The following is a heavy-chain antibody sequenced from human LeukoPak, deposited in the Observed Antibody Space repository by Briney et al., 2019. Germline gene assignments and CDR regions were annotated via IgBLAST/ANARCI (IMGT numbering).Heavy chain of an antibody. J-gene: IGHJ4*02. V-gene: IGHV3-21*01. CDR3: ARAAGEMATIRY. CDR1: GFTFSSYS. D-gene: IGHD5-24*01. CDR2: ISSSSSYI. Sequence: PGGSLRLFCAASGFTFSSYSMNWVRHAPGKGLEWVSSISSSSSYIYYADSAKGRFTISRDNAKNSLYLQMRSLRAEDTAVYYCARAAGEMATIRYWGQGTLVTVSS.